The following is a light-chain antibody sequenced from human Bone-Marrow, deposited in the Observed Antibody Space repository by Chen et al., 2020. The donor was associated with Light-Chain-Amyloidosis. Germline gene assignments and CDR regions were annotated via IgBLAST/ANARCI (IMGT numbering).Light chain of an antibody. CDR2: EVT. Sequence: QSALTQPASVSGSPGQSITISCTGTSSDVGSYNLVSWYQQHPGKAPQLMIYEVTKRPSGVSNRFSGSKSGNTASLTISGLQTEDEADYYCCSYAGSSTLVFGGGTKLPVL. CDR3: CSYAGSSTLV. J-gene: IGLJ2*01. CDR1: SSDVGSYNL. V-gene: IGLV2-23*02.